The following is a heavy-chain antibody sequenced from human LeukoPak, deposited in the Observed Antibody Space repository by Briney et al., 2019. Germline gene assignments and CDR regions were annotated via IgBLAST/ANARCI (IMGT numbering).Heavy chain of an antibody. CDR2: ISSSSSYI. J-gene: IGHJ3*02. V-gene: IGHV3-21*01. CDR1: GFTFSSYG. D-gene: IGHD2-2*01. CDR3: ARVRCSSTSCYVADAFDI. Sequence: PGGSLRLSCAASGFTFSSYGMNWVRQAPGKGLEWVSSISSSSSYIYYADSVKGRFTISRDNAKNSLYLQMNSLRAEDTAVYYCARVRCSSTSCYVADAFDIWGQGTMVTVSS.